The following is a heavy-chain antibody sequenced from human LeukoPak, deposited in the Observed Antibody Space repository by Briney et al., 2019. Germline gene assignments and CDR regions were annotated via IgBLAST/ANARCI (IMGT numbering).Heavy chain of an antibody. J-gene: IGHJ4*02. CDR2: IYTTGHA. CDR1: TGSINSYY. CDR3: ARHGYAASHFFLDY. Sequence: SETLSLICTVSTGSINSYYWGWVRQPAGRGLEWISRIYTTGHADYDPSLQSRVTMSVDTSQKQFSLNLKSVTAADTATYFCARHGYAASHFFLDYWSQGTPVTVSS. V-gene: IGHV4-4*07. D-gene: IGHD5-18*01.